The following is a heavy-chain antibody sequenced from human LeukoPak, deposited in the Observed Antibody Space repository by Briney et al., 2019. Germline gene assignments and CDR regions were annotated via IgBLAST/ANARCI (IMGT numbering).Heavy chain of an antibody. CDR1: GFTFSSYS. Sequence: SGGSLRLSCAASGFTFSSYSINWVRQAPGKGLEWVSCVSSTSSFIYYADSVKGRFTISRDNAKNSLYLQMNSLRAEDTAVYYCAKDQYYDFWSGYSNFDYWGQGALVTVSS. J-gene: IGHJ4*02. V-gene: IGHV3-21*01. D-gene: IGHD3-3*01. CDR3: AKDQYYDFWSGYSNFDY. CDR2: VSSTSSFI.